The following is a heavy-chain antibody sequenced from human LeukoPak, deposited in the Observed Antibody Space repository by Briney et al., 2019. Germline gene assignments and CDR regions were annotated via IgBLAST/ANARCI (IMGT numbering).Heavy chain of an antibody. CDR1: GYTFTSYD. CDR3: ARGGVFGYGDYAGED. V-gene: IGHV1-8*03. Sequence: GESLKISCKGSGYTFTSYDINWMRQATGKGLEWMGWMNPNSGNTGYAQKFQGRVTITRNTSISTAYMELSSLRSEDTAVYYCARGGVFGYGDYAGEDWGQGTLVTVSS. CDR2: MNPNSGNT. D-gene: IGHD4-17*01. J-gene: IGHJ4*02.